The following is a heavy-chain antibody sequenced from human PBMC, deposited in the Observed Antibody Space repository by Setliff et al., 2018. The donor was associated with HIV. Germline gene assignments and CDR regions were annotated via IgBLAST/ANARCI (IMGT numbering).Heavy chain of an antibody. CDR3: ARDAGPHYGSGPPLEY. V-gene: IGHV4-4*07. J-gene: IGHJ4*02. D-gene: IGHD3-10*01. CDR2: IYPSGNI. Sequence: PSETLSLTCTVSGGSISRYYWSWIRQPAGKGLEWIGRIYPSGNINYNPSLKSRLTMSIDTSKNQFSLKLSSVTATDTAVYYCARDAGPHYGSGPPLEYWGQGIQVTV. CDR1: GGSISRYY.